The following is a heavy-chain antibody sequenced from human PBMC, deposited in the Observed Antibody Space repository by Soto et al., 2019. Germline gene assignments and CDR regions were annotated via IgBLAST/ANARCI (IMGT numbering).Heavy chain of an antibody. CDR2: INAGNGNT. Sequence: ASVKVSCKASGYTFISYAMHWVRQAPGQRLEWMGWINAGNGNTKYSQKFQGRVTITRDTSASTAYMELSSLRSEDTAVYYCARVAYSSGQKDYYYYMDVWGKGTTVTVSS. V-gene: IGHV1-3*01. CDR3: ARVAYSSGQKDYYYYMDV. J-gene: IGHJ6*03. CDR1: GYTFISYA. D-gene: IGHD6-19*01.